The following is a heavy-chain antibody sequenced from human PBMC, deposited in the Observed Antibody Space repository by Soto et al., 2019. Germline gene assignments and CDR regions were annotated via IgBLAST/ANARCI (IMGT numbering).Heavy chain of an antibody. V-gene: IGHV3-23*01. Sequence: PGGSLRLSCAASGFTFSNYVMSWVRQAPGKGLEWVSALSGDNLGTYYADSVKGRFTISRDNSKNTLYLQMSSLRAEDTAIYYCAKGSGSGRPYYLDYWGQGALVTVSS. CDR1: GFTFSNYV. D-gene: IGHD2-15*01. J-gene: IGHJ4*02. CDR2: LSGDNLGT. CDR3: AKGSGSGRPYYLDY.